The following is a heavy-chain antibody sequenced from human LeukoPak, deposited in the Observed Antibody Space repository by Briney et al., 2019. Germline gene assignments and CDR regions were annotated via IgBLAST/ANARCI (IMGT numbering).Heavy chain of an antibody. CDR3: ARGHNRSLPSGY. CDR2: INHSGST. J-gene: IGHJ4*02. Sequence: SETLSLTCAVYGGSFSGYYWSWIRQPPGKGLEWIGEINHSGSTDYNPSLKSRVTISVDTSKNQFSLKLSSVTAADTAVYYCARGHNRSLPSGYWGQGTLVTVSS. D-gene: IGHD3-3*01. CDR1: GGSFSGYY. V-gene: IGHV4-34*01.